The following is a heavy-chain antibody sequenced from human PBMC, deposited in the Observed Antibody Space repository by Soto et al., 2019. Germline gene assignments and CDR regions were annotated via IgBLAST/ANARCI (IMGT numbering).Heavy chain of an antibody. CDR1: GFTFSSYG. V-gene: IGHV3-30*18. CDR2: ISYDGSNK. J-gene: IGHJ6*02. Sequence: QVQLVESGGGVVQPGRSLRLSCAASGFTFSSYGMHWVRQAPGKGLEWVAVISYDGSNKYYADSVKGRFTISRDNSKNTLYLQMNSLRAEDTAVYYCAKALDYDFWSGYYPRRDYYYGMDVWGQGTTVTVSS. CDR3: AKALDYDFWSGYYPRRDYYYGMDV. D-gene: IGHD3-3*01.